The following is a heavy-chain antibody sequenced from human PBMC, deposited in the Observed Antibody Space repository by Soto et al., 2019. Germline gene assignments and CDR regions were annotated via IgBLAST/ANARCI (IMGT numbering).Heavy chain of an antibody. CDR2: MNPNSGNT. J-gene: IGHJ6*02. V-gene: IGHV1-8*01. CDR3: AREASDSYGRRYYYGIDV. D-gene: IGHD5-18*01. CDR1: GYPFTSYD. Sequence: GASVQVSCTASGYPFTSYDINWVRHATGQGLEWMGWMNPNSGNTGYAQKFQGRVTMTRNTSISTAYMELSSLRSEDTAVYYCAREASDSYGRRYYYGIDVWGQGTTVTVSS.